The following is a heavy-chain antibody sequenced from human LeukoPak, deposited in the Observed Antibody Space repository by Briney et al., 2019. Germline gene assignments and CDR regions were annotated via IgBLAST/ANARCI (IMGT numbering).Heavy chain of an antibody. V-gene: IGHV4-39*07. D-gene: IGHD3-9*01. Sequence: SETLSLTCTVSGGSISSSTYYWGWIRQPPGKGLQRIGSIYDSGSTYYNPSLKSRVTISVDTSKNQFSLKLSSVTAADTAVYYCARSYYDILTGYLYYFDYWGQGTLVTVSS. CDR2: IYDSGST. CDR3: ARSYYDILTGYLYYFDY. CDR1: GGSISSSTYY. J-gene: IGHJ4*02.